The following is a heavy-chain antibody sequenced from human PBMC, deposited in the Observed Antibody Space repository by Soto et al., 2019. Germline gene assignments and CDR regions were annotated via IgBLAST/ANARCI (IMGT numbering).Heavy chain of an antibody. CDR1: GFTFSSYD. D-gene: IGHD6-13*01. CDR2: LSYDGSNK. CDR3: AKPIAAVGYHGMDV. Sequence: PGGSLRLSCAASGFTFSSYDMHWVRQAPGKGLEWVAVLSYDGSNKHYADSVKGRFTISRDNSKNTLYPQMNSLRAEDTAVYYCAKPIAAVGYHGMDVWGQGTTVTVSS. J-gene: IGHJ6*02. V-gene: IGHV3-30*18.